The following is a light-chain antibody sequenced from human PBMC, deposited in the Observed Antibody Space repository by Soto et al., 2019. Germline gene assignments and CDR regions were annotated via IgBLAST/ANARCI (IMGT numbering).Light chain of an antibody. CDR3: QQYSDWPPT. V-gene: IGKV3-15*01. CDR1: QSVSSN. J-gene: IGKJ1*01. Sequence: EIVVTQSPATLSVSPGERSTLSCRASQSVSSNLAWYQQKPGQAPRLLINGASTRATGIPARFSGSGSGTEFSLTISSLQSEDFAVYYCQQYSDWPPTFGQGTKVE. CDR2: GAS.